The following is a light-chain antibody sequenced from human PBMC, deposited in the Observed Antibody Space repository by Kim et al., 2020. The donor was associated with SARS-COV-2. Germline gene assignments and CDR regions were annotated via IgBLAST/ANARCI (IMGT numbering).Light chain of an antibody. CDR3: SAWDSSLGTWV. CDR2: RSN. Sequence: RRSATLTCTGNNNTIGDQGAAWLRQHQGHPPKLLSYRSNNRPSGISERLSASRSGSTASLTITGLQPEDEADYYCSAWDSSLGTWVFGGGTQLTVL. J-gene: IGLJ3*02. CDR1: NNTIGDQG. V-gene: IGLV10-54*01.